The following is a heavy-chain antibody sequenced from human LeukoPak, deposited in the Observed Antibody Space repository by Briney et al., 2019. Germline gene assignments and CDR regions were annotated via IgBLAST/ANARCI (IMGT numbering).Heavy chain of an antibody. CDR3: ARGHPGVWYFFDH. CDR2: IYFTGNT. V-gene: IGHV4-4*07. D-gene: IGHD6-19*01. Sequence: KTSETLSLTCNVSGGSIGSYYWTWIRQPAGKGLDWIGRIYFTGNTDYNPSLQSRVTMSVDTSNNVFSLKLRSVTAADTAIYYCARGHPGVWYFFDHWGQGTLVSVSS. J-gene: IGHJ4*02. CDR1: GGSIGSYY.